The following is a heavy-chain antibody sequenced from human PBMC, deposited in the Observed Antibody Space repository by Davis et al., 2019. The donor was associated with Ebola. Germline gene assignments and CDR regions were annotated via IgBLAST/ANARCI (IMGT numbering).Heavy chain of an antibody. J-gene: IGHJ6*02. D-gene: IGHD5-18*01. Sequence: GESLKISCAASGFTFSSYAMSWVRQAPGKGLEWVSAISGSGGSTYYADSVKGRFTISRDNSKNTLYLQMNSLRAEDTAVYYCAGGYSYAPAYYYYGMDVWGQGTTVTVSS. V-gene: IGHV3-23*01. CDR2: ISGSGGST. CDR3: AGGYSYAPAYYYYGMDV. CDR1: GFTFSSYA.